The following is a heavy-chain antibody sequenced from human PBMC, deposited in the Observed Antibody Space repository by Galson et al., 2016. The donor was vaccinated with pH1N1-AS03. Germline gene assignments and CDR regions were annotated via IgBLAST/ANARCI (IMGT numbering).Heavy chain of an antibody. Sequence: SVKVSCKASGYTFTRNYMHWVRQAPGQGLEWMGIINPSGGSTSYAQKFQGRVTMTTDTSTSTAYMELWSLTYDDTAVYYCARAAPFDPWGQGTLVIVSS. CDR3: ARAAPFDP. D-gene: IGHD2-15*01. CDR1: GYTFTRNY. CDR2: INPSGGST. J-gene: IGHJ5*02. V-gene: IGHV1-46*01.